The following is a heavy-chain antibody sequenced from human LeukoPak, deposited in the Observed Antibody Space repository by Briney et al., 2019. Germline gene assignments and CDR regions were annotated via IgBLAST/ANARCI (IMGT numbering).Heavy chain of an antibody. CDR1: GYTFTTYD. CDR3: ARNAGYSSGWYDY. J-gene: IGHJ4*02. Sequence: ASVKVSCKASGYTFTTYDISWVRQAPGQGLEWMGWVSPYNGNTDYAQKFQGRVTMTTDTSTSTAYMELRSLRSDDTAVYYCARNAGYSSGWYDYWGQGTLVTVSS. CDR2: VSPYNGNT. D-gene: IGHD6-19*01. V-gene: IGHV1-18*01.